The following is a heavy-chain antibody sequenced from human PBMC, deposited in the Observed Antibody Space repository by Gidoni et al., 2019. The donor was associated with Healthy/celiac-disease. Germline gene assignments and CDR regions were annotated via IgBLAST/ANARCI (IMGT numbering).Heavy chain of an antibody. Sequence: QVQLVQSGAAAQKPAASVTVYCQASGYTFTSYAMHWVRQAPGQRLEWMGWINAGNVNTKYAQKFQGRFIITRYMSASTAYMDLCSLRCEDAAVYYCARSSWYHYWGQGTLVTVSS. V-gene: IGHV1-3*01. CDR2: INAGNVNT. CDR1: GYTFTSYA. CDR3: ARSSWYHY. J-gene: IGHJ4*02. D-gene: IGHD6-13*01.